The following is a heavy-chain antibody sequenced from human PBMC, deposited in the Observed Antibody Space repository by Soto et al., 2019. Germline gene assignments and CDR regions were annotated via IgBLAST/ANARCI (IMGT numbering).Heavy chain of an antibody. V-gene: IGHV1-46*01. CDR1: GYTFTNYH. CDR2: INPSDGGT. CDR3: ARVAHQSLDY. Sequence: APVKVSCKTSGYTFTNYHIHWVRQAPGQGLEWLGIINPSDGGTGYAQKFQGRVTMTRDTSTSTVYMDMSSLRSEDTAVYYCARVAHQSLDYWGLGTLVTVSS. J-gene: IGHJ4*02. D-gene: IGHD5-12*01.